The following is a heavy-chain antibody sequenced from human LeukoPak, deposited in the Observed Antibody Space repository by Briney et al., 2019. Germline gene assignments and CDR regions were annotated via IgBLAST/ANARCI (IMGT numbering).Heavy chain of an antibody. Sequence: GGSLRLSCAASGFTFSSYEMNWVRQAPGKGLEWVSYISSSGSTIYYADSVKGRFTISRDNAKNSLYLQMNSLRAEDTAVYYCARRLGSRHYFDYWGQGTLVTVSS. V-gene: IGHV3-48*03. CDR1: GFTFSSYE. CDR2: ISSSGSTI. D-gene: IGHD7-27*01. J-gene: IGHJ4*02. CDR3: ARRLGSRHYFDY.